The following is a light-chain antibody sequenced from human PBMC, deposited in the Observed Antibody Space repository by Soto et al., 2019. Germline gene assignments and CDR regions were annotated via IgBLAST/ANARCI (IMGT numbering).Light chain of an antibody. CDR3: QQRSNWPPIFT. V-gene: IGKV3-11*01. CDR1: QSVSSY. J-gene: IGKJ3*01. CDR2: VAS. Sequence: EIVLTQSPATLSLSPGERATLSCRASQSVSSYLAWYQQKPGQAPRLLIYVASNRATGIPARFSGSGSGTDFTLPISSLEPEDFAVYYCQQRSNWPPIFTFGPGTKVYIK.